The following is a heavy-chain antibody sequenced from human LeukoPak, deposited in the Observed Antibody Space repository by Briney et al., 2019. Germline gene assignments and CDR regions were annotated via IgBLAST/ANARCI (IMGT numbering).Heavy chain of an antibody. CDR3: AWGSSYSVFGYFDY. V-gene: IGHV3-7*04. CDR1: GFTFSSYW. D-gene: IGHD3-3*01. CDR2: IKQDGSEK. Sequence: GGSLRLSCAASGFTFSSYWMSWVRQAPGKGLEWVANIKQDGSEKYYVDSVKGRFTISRDNAKNSLYLQMNSLRAEDTAVYYCAWGSSYSVFGYFDYWGQGTLVTVSS. J-gene: IGHJ4*02.